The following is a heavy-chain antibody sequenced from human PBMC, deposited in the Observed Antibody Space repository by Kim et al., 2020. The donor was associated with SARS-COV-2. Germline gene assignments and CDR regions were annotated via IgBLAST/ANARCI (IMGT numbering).Heavy chain of an antibody. CDR3: TRAKVATNAFDS. Sequence: GGSLRLSCEASGFTFSGFWMDWVRQAPGKGLLWVSRVNTDGSDTAYADSVKGRFTVSRDNAKNTLYLQMNRLRADETADNYCTRAKVATNAFDSWGQGIL. J-gene: IGHJ4*02. CDR1: GFTFSGFW. V-gene: IGHV3-74*03. D-gene: IGHD1-1*01. CDR2: VNTDGSDT.